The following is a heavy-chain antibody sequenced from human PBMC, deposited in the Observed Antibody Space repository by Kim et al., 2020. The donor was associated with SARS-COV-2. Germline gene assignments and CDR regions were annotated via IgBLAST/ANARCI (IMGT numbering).Heavy chain of an antibody. Sequence: SVKVSCKASGGTFSSYAISWVRQAPGQGLEWMGGIIPIFGTANYAQKFQGRVTITADESTSTAYMELSSLRSEDTAVYYCAIQGVSELRYFDWFPPRDYWGQGTLVTVSS. D-gene: IGHD3-9*01. V-gene: IGHV1-69*13. J-gene: IGHJ4*02. CDR3: AIQGVSELRYFDWFPPRDY. CDR2: IIPIFGTA. CDR1: GGTFSSYA.